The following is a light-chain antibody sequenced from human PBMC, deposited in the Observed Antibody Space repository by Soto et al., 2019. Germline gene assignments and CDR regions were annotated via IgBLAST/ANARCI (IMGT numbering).Light chain of an antibody. CDR1: SSDVGGYNY. J-gene: IGLJ2*01. V-gene: IGLV2-14*01. Sequence: QSALTQPASVSGSPGQSITISCTGTSSDVGGYNYVSWYQQHPGKAPKLMIYDVTNRPSGVSNRFSGSKSGDTASLTISGLQAEDEADYYCSSYTTSSTRDLVFGGGTKLTVL. CDR3: SSYTTSSTRDLV. CDR2: DVT.